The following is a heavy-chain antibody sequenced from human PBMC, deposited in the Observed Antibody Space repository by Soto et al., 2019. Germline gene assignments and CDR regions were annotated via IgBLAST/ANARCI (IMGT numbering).Heavy chain of an antibody. J-gene: IGHJ4*02. CDR3: SRTYMTALPNFDY. V-gene: IGHV1-2*02. CDR2: INPNSGMT. CDR1: GYTFTSYY. Sequence: ASVKVSCKASGYTFTSYYLHWVRQAPGQDLEWMGWINPNSGMTNSAQKFQGRVTMTRDTSITTAYMELSRLNSDDTAVYYCSRTYMTALPNFDYCGQETQVTVYS. D-gene: IGHD2-21*02.